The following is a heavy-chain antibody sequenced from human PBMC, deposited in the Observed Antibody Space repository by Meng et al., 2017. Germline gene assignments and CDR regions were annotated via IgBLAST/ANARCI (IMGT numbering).Heavy chain of an antibody. CDR1: GFTFNNYW. CDR3: LDEAPRSDY. V-gene: IGHV3-74*01. D-gene: IGHD1-1*01. Sequence: EGQLVEAGGGLVQPGGSLRLSGAASGFTFNNYWMHWVRQVPGKGLVWVSRISGDGSITNYADSVKGRFTISRDNAKNTLYLQMNSLRPEDTAVYYCLDEAPRSDYWGQGSLVTVSS. CDR2: ISGDGSIT. J-gene: IGHJ4*02.